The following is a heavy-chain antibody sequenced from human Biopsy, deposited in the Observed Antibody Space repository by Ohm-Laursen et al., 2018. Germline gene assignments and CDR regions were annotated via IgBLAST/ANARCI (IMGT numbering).Heavy chain of an antibody. CDR3: VRVRGITPPGAFDF. V-gene: IGHV4-59*01. Sequence: GTLSLTCSVSGGSIISYYWTWIRQPPGKGLEWIGHVYNGGITNYNPSLKSRVTISVDTSKNQFSLRLTSVTAADTAIYYCVRVRGITPPGAFDFWGQGTKVAVSS. CDR2: VYNGGIT. CDR1: GGSIISYY. D-gene: IGHD6-13*01. J-gene: IGHJ3*01.